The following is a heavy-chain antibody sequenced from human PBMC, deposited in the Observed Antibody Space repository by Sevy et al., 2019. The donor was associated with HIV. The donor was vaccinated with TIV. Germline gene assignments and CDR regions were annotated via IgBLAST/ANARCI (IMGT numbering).Heavy chain of an antibody. CDR2: IYYSGST. D-gene: IGHD3-3*01. CDR3: ARSGFLEWAGSTRGPRNWFDP. V-gene: IGHV4-59*13. Sequence: SETLSLTCSVSGGSMRNFYWSWIRHPPGKGLEWIGNIYYSGSTNHNPSLKSRVTMSVDTSKNQFSLKLSSVTAADTAVYYCARSGFLEWAGSTRGPRNWFDPWGQGTLVTVSS. CDR1: GGSMRNFY. J-gene: IGHJ5*02.